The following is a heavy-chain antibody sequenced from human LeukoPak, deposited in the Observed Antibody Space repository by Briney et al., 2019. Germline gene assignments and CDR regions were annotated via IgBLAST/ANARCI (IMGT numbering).Heavy chain of an antibody. CDR1: GGAFSGYH. CDR2: VNHRGMT. V-gene: IGHV4-34*01. Sequence: SETLSLTCAVYGGAFSGYHWNWIRQAPGKGLEWIGEVNHRGMTNYNPSLKSRVIISADTSKTQFSLKLDSVTAAGTAIYYCARDPTSEISVPHYFDDWGQGTLVTVSS. D-gene: IGHD5/OR15-5a*01. J-gene: IGHJ4*02. CDR3: ARDPTSEISVPHYFDD.